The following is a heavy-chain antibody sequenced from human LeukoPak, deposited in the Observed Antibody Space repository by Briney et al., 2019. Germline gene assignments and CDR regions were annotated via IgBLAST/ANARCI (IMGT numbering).Heavy chain of an antibody. CDR1: GFTFSSYA. CDR3: AKVFSRATGYCSGGSCYRDY. Sequence: GGSLRLSCAASGFTFSSYAMSWVRQAPGKGLEWVSAISGSGGSTYYADSVTGRFTISRDNSKNTLYLQMNSLRAEDTAVYYCAKVFSRATGYCSGGSCYRDYWGQGTLVTVSS. CDR2: ISGSGGST. V-gene: IGHV3-23*01. J-gene: IGHJ4*02. D-gene: IGHD2-15*01.